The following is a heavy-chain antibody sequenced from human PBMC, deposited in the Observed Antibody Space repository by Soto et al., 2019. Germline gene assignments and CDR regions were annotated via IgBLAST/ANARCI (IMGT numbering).Heavy chain of an antibody. J-gene: IGHJ6*02. CDR1: GYTFTSYA. V-gene: IGHV1-3*01. CDR2: INAGNGNT. Sequence: ASVKVSCKASGYTFTSYAMHWVRQAPGQRLEWMGWINAGNGNTKYSQKFQGRVTITRDTSASTAYMELSSLRSEDTAVYYCARREATSYYYYGMDVWGQGTTVTVSS. CDR3: ARREATSYYYYGMDV.